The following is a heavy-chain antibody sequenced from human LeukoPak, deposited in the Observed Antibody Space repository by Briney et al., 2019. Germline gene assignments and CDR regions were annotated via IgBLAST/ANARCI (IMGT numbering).Heavy chain of an antibody. CDR2: INPSGGST. CDR1: GYTFTSYY. Sequence: ASVKVSCKASGYTFTSYYMHWVRQAPGQGLEWMGIINPSGGSTSYAQKLQGRVTMTRDTSTSTVYMELSSLRSEDTAVYYCARDYYGSGSSLLNWFDPWGQGTLVTVSS. V-gene: IGHV1-46*04. D-gene: IGHD3-10*01. J-gene: IGHJ5*02. CDR3: ARDYYGSGSSLLNWFDP.